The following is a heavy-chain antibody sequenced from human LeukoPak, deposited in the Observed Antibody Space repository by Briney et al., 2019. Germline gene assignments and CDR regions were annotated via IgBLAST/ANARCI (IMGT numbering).Heavy chain of an antibody. Sequence: PGGSLRLSCAASGFTFSTFAMIWVRQPPGKGLEWASSIFPSGGEIHYADSVKGRFTISRDNALNSVYLQMNSLRADDTAVYYCASPGSALTGGPVWGQGSLVTVSS. CDR2: IFPSGGEI. CDR1: GFTFSTFA. D-gene: IGHD3-9*01. CDR3: ASPGSALTGGPV. J-gene: IGHJ4*02. V-gene: IGHV3-21*06.